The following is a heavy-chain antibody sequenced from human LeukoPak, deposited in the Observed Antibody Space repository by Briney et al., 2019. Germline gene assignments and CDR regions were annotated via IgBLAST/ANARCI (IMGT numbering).Heavy chain of an antibody. CDR2: IHSSGST. D-gene: IGHD6-13*01. Sequence: PSETLSLTCTVSGGSISSGSYYWSWIRQPAGKGPEWIGRIHSSGSTNYNPSLKSRVTISVDTSKNQFSLKLSSVTAADTAVYFCARRNIAAFDIWGQGTMVTVSS. V-gene: IGHV4-61*02. CDR1: GGSISSGSYY. J-gene: IGHJ3*02. CDR3: ARRNIAAFDI.